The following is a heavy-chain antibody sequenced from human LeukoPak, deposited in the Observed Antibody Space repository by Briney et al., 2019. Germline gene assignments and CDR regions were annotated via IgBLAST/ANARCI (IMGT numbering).Heavy chain of an antibody. CDR1: DFPISSGYY. CDR3: AIWILPLNDDTWGFVGDY. V-gene: IGHV4-38-2*01. D-gene: IGHD5-18*01. CDR2: PYHSGTT. J-gene: IGHJ4*02. Sequence: SETLSLTCDVSDFPISSGYYWGWIRQPPGQGLEWIGSPYHSGTTHYNPSLKSRVTIFLDTSKSQLSLRLNSVTATDTAMYFCAIWILPLNDDTWGFVGDYWGQGVLVTVSS.